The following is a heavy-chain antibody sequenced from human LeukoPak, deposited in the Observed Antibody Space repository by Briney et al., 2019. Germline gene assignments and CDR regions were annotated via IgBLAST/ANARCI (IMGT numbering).Heavy chain of an antibody. CDR3: AEDRAVAGISLPGGDPGDY. J-gene: IGHJ4*02. V-gene: IGHV3-30*18. D-gene: IGHD6-19*01. CDR2: ISYDGSNK. Sequence: GGSLRLSCAASGFTFSSYGMHWVRQAPGKGLEWVAVISYDGSNKHYADSVKGRFTISRDNSKNTLCLQMNSLRAEDTAVYYCAEDRAVAGISLPGGDPGDYWGQGTLVTVSS. CDR1: GFTFSSYG.